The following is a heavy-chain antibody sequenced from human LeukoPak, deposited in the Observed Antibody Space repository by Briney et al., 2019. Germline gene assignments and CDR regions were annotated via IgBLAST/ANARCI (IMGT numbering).Heavy chain of an antibody. CDR3: ARPIVVLPSESHAFDI. CDR1: GFTFSSYA. V-gene: IGHV3-30*04. Sequence: GGSLRLSCAASGFTFSSYAMHWVRQAPGKGLEWVAVISYDGTYTYYADSVKGRFTISRDNSKNTLYLQMNSLRGEDTAVYYCARPIVVLPSESHAFDIWGQGTMVTVSS. J-gene: IGHJ3*02. CDR2: ISYDGTYT. D-gene: IGHD2-2*01.